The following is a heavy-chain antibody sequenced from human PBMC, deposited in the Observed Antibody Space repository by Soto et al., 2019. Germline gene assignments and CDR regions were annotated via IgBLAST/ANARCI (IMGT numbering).Heavy chain of an antibody. CDR2: IKQDGSEK. CDR3: AKDIYSSSSGQDY. Sequence: GGSLRLSCATSGFTFSSYWMSWVRQAPGKGLEWVATIKQDGSEKHYVDSVEGRFTISRDNAKDSLSLQMNSLRADDTALYFCAKDIYSSSSGQDYWGQGTPVTVSS. D-gene: IGHD6-6*01. J-gene: IGHJ4*02. V-gene: IGHV3-7*03. CDR1: GFTFSSYW.